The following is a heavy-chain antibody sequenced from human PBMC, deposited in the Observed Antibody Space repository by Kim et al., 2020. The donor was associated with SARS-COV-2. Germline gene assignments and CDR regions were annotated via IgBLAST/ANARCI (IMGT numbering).Heavy chain of an antibody. J-gene: IGHJ4*02. Sequence: ASVKVSCKASGYTFTSYGISWVRQAPGQGLEWMGWISAYNGNTNYAQKLQGRVTMTTDTSTSTAYMELRSLRSDDTAVYYCARDRVERYYGSGTFDYWGQGTLVTVSS. CDR1: GYTFTSYG. CDR2: ISAYNGNT. V-gene: IGHV1-18*04. D-gene: IGHD3-10*01. CDR3: ARDRVERYYGSGTFDY.